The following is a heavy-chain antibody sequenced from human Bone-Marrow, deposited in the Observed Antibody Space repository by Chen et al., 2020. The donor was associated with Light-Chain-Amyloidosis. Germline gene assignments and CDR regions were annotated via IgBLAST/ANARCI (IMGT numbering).Heavy chain of an antibody. D-gene: IGHD6-13*01. V-gene: IGHV3-30*18. CDR2: ISYDGSHK. CDR3: AKEVPGFWYYFDY. J-gene: IGHJ4*02. CDR1: GFTFGSYG. Sequence: QVQLVGSGGGVVRLGRSIGLSCAASGFTFGSYGMPWVRQAPGKGLEWVAVISYDGSHKYYANSVKGRFTISRDNSKNTLYLQMNSLRAEDTAVYYCAKEVPGFWYYFDYWGQGILVTVSS.